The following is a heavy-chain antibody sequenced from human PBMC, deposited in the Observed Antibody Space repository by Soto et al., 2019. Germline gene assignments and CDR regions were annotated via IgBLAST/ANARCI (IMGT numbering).Heavy chain of an antibody. J-gene: IGHJ4*02. D-gene: IGHD6-13*01. V-gene: IGHV3-48*03. CDR2: ISSSGSTI. Sequence: GGSLRLSCAASGFTFSSYDMNWVRQAPGKGLEWVSYISSSGSTIYYADSVKGRFTTSRDNAKNSLYLQMNSLRAEDTAVYYCARDLSPKYSSSWYEWGQGTLVTVSS. CDR1: GFTFSSYD. CDR3: ARDLSPKYSSSWYE.